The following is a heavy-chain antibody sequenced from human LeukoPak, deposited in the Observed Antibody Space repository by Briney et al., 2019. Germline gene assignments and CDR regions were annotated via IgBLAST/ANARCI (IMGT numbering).Heavy chain of an antibody. CDR1: GFTFSSYA. CDR2: ISSNGGST. J-gene: IGHJ4*02. Sequence: PGGSLRLSCAASGFTFSSYAMHWVRQAPGKGLEYVSAISSNGGSTYYANSVKGRFTISRDNSKNMVYLQMNSLTAEDTAVYYCARDRIEGATSDFDYWGQGTLVTVSS. CDR3: ARDRIEGATSDFDY. V-gene: IGHV3-64*01. D-gene: IGHD2-21*01.